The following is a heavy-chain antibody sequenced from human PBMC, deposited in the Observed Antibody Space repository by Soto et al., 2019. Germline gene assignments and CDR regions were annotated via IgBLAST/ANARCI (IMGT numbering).Heavy chain of an antibody. D-gene: IGHD3-10*01. J-gene: IGHJ5*02. CDR2: INHSGST. CDR1: GGSFSGYY. V-gene: IGHV4-34*01. CDR3: ARPTYYYGSGSPPP. Sequence: QVQLQQWGAGLLKPSETLSLTCAVYGGSFSGYYWSWIRQPPGKGLEWIGEINHSGSTNYNPSLKSRVTISVDTSKNQFSLKLSSVTAADTAVYYCARPTYYYGSGSPPPWGQGTLVTVSS.